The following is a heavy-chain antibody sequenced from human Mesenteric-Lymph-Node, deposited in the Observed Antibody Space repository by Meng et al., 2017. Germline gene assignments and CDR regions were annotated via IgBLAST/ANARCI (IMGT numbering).Heavy chain of an antibody. D-gene: IGHD3-10*01. CDR1: GFTFDDYA. CDR2: ISWNSVTI. V-gene: IGHV3-9*01. J-gene: IGHJ4*02. CDR3: AKDLSGSGSLYYFDC. Sequence: SLKISCAASGFTFDDYAMHWVRQAPGKGLEWVSGISWNSVTIGYADSVTGRFTISRDNAKNSLYLQMNSLRAEDTALYYCAKDLSGSGSLYYFDCWGQGTLVTVSS.